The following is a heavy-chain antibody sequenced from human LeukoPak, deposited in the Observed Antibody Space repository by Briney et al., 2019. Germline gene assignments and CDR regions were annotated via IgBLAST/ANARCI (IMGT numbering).Heavy chain of an antibody. J-gene: IGHJ4*02. D-gene: IGHD6-19*01. Sequence: SETLSLTCAVYGGSFSGYYWSWIRQPPGKGLEWIGEINHSGSTNYNPSLKSRVTISVDTSKNQFSLKLSSVTAADTAVYYCARGIAVAPRDWGQGTLVTVSS. CDR2: INHSGST. V-gene: IGHV4-34*01. CDR3: ARGIAVAPRD. CDR1: GGSFSGYY.